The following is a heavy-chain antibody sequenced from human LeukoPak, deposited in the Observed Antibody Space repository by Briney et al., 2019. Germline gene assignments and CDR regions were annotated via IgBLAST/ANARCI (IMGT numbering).Heavy chain of an antibody. D-gene: IGHD3-3*01. V-gene: IGHV4-59*01. CDR1: GGSISSYY. J-gene: IGHJ3*02. CDR3: AREILEWSIWGAFDI. CDR2: IYYSGST. Sequence: SETLFLTCTVSGGSISSYYWSWIRQPPGRGLEWIGYIYYSGSTNYNPSLKSRVTISVDTSKNQFSLKLSSVTAADTAVYYCAREILEWSIWGAFDIWGQGTMVTVSS.